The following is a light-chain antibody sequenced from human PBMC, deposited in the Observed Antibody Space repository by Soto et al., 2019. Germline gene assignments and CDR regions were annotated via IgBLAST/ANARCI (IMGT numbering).Light chain of an antibody. J-gene: IGLJ1*01. CDR1: SSDVGSYNF. Sequence: QSALTQPASVSGSPGQSITISCTGTSSDVGSYNFVSWYQQLPGKPPQRMIFEGSKRPSGVSNRFSGSKSGNTASLTISGLQAEDEADYYCCSYAGSSTYVFGTGTKVTVL. CDR3: CSYAGSSTYV. V-gene: IGLV2-23*01. CDR2: EGS.